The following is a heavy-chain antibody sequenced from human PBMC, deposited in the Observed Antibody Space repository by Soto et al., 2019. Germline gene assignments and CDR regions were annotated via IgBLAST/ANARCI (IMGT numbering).Heavy chain of an antibody. CDR3: ARGVDVGYYYGSGSYHNWFDP. CDR1: GYTFTSYG. J-gene: IGHJ5*02. V-gene: IGHV1-18*01. Sequence: ATVKVSCKASGYTFTSYGISWVLQAPGQELAWVGWISAYNGNTNYAQKLQGRVTMTTDTSTSTAYMELRSLRSDDTAVYYCARGVDVGYYYGSGSYHNWFDPWGQGTLVTVSS. CDR2: ISAYNGNT. D-gene: IGHD3-10*01.